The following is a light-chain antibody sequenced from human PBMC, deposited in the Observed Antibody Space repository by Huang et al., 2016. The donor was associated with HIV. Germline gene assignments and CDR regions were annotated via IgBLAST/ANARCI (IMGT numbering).Light chain of an antibody. Sequence: QLTQSPSSLSASVGDRVTITCRASQGISNTLAWYQQTPGKAPKRLIDDASSLQTGAPSRFSGSGSGTDFTLTSSSLQPEDCATYYCQQFNHYPLTFGGGTKVEIE. CDR3: QQFNHYPLT. V-gene: IGKV1D-13*01. CDR2: DAS. CDR1: QGISNT. J-gene: IGKJ4*01.